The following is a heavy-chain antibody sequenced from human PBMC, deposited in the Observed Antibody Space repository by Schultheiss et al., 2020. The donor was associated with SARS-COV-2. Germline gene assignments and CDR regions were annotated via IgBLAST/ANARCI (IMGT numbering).Heavy chain of an antibody. Sequence: SGPTLVKPTQTLTLTCSFSGFSLSSKGMRVSWIRQPPGKALEWLGRIDWDDDKHYSTALKTRLTISKGSSRNQVVLTMTNMDPVDTATYYCARGYCGGDGCQNWFDPWGQGTLVTVSS. CDR3: ARGYCGGDGCQNWFDP. D-gene: IGHD2-21*01. CDR2: IDWDDDK. J-gene: IGHJ5*02. CDR1: GFSLSSKGMR. V-gene: IGHV2-70*04.